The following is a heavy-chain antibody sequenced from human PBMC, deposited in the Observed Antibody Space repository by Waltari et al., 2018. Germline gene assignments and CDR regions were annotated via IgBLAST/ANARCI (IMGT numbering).Heavy chain of an antibody. CDR1: GFSSRSYA. Sequence: QVQLVASGGGVVQPGGSLRLTSAASGFSSRSYAMHWVGQAPGEGVEWVAVISYDGSNKYYADSVKGRFTISRDNSKNALYLQMNSLRAEDTAVYYCARAAGKQLDYWGQGTLVTVSS. D-gene: IGHD1-1*01. J-gene: IGHJ4*02. V-gene: IGHV3-30-3*01. CDR3: ARAAGKQLDY. CDR2: ISYDGSNK.